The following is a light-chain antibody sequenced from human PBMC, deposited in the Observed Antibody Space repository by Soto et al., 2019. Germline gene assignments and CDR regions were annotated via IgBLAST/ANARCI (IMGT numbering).Light chain of an antibody. Sequence: EIVLTQSPATLSLSPGERATLSCGASQSVRTALAWYQQKPGQAPRLLIYDASKRATGIPARFSGSGSGTDFTLSINHFESEDFGFDYCRQRSDLLTITFGQETRLEIK. CDR1: QSVRTA. J-gene: IGKJ5*01. CDR2: DAS. CDR3: RQRSDLLTIT. V-gene: IGKV3-11*01.